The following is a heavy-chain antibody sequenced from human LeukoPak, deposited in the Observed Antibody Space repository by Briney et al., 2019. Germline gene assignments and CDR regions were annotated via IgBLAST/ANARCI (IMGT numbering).Heavy chain of an antibody. CDR2: INAGNGNT. CDR1: GYTFTSYA. Sequence: ASVKVSCKTSGYTFTSYAMHWVRQAPGQRLEWMGWINAGNGNTKYSQKFQGRVTITRDTSASTAYMELSSLRSEDTAVYYCASAGGSYYADFDYWGQGTLVTVSS. CDR3: ASAGGSYYADFDY. J-gene: IGHJ4*02. D-gene: IGHD3-10*01. V-gene: IGHV1-3*01.